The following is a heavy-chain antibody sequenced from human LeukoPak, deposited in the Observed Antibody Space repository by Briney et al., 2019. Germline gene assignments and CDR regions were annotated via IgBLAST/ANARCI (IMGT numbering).Heavy chain of an antibody. V-gene: IGHV3-23*01. CDR3: AKQVPDYVWGSYRSRGYFQH. CDR2: IIGSGGST. CDR1: GFTFSSYA. J-gene: IGHJ1*01. D-gene: IGHD3-16*02. Sequence: PGGSLRLSCAASGFTFSSYAMSWVRQAPGKGLEWVSAIIGSGGSTYYADSVKGRFTISRDNSKNTLYLQMNSLRAEDTAVYYCAKQVPDYVWGSYRSRGYFQHWGQGTLVTVSS.